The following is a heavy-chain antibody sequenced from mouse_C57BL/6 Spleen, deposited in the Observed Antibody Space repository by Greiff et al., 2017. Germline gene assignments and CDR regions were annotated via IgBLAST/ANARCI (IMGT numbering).Heavy chain of an antibody. D-gene: IGHD1-1*01. CDR3: ARGRGLRSFYAIGY. V-gene: IGHV5-16*01. CDR2: INYDGSST. Sequence: EVKLVESEGGLVQPGSSMKLSCTASGFTFSDYYMAWVRQVTEKGLEWVANINYDGSSTYYLDSLKSRFIISRDNAKNILYLQMSSLKSEDTATYYCARGRGLRSFYAIGYWGQRTSVTFSS. CDR1: GFTFSDYY. J-gene: IGHJ4*01.